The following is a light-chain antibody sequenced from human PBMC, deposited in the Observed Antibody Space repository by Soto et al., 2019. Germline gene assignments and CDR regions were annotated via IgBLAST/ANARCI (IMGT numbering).Light chain of an antibody. CDR2: EVS. Sequence: QSVLTQPASVSGSPGQSITISCTGTSSDVGAYDYVSWYQQHPGKAPKLMIYEVSNRPSRVSTRFSGSKSGNTASLTISGLQAEDEADYYCSSYTSSTTPFVFGTGTQLTVL. CDR3: SSYTSSTTPFV. V-gene: IGLV2-14*01. CDR1: SSDVGAYDY. J-gene: IGLJ6*01.